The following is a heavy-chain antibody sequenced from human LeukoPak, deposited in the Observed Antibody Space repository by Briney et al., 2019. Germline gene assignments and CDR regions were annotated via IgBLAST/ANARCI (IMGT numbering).Heavy chain of an antibody. CDR2: IIPIFGTA. J-gene: IGHJ3*02. CDR1: GGTFSSYA. D-gene: IGHD3-3*01. Sequence: SVKVSCKASGGTFSSYAISWARQAPGQGLEWMGGIIPIFGTANYAQKFQGRVTITADESTSTAYMELSSLRSEDTAVYYCARGVPYYDFWSARGQHAFDIWGQGTMVTVSS. V-gene: IGHV1-69*13. CDR3: ARGVPYYDFWSARGQHAFDI.